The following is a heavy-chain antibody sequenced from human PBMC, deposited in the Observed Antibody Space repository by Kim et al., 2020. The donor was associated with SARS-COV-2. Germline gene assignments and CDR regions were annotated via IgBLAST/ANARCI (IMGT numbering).Heavy chain of an antibody. J-gene: IGHJ4*02. CDR2: IKGDGSEK. D-gene: IGHD3-10*01. CDR3: ARNYGGESPY. V-gene: IGHV3-7*01. Sequence: GGSLRLSCAASGFTFSDYWMTWVRQAPGKGLEWVANIKGDGSEKHYVDSVKGRFTISRDNAKNSVDLQMNSLRGDDTGIYYCARNYGGESPYWGQGTLVT. CDR1: GFTFSDYW.